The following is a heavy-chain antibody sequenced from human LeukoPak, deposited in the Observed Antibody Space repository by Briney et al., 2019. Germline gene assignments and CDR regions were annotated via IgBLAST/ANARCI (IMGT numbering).Heavy chain of an antibody. D-gene: IGHD3-22*01. CDR1: GGTFSSYA. V-gene: IGHV1-69*13. J-gene: IGHJ4*02. CDR3: ARVDSSGRFFDY. CDR2: IIPIFGTT. Sequence: SVKVSCKASGGTFSSYAISWVRQAPGQGLEWMGGIIPIFGTTNYAQKFQGRVTITADESTSTAYMELSSLRSEDTAVYYCARVDSSGRFFDYWGQGTLVTVSS.